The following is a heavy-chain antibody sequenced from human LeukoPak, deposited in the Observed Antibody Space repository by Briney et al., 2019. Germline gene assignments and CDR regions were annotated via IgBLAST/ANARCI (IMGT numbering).Heavy chain of an antibody. CDR2: IYPADSDI. J-gene: IGHJ5*02. CDR3: ARQEYCSDGSCYTWFDP. V-gene: IGHV5-51*01. CDR1: GYSFTSYW. D-gene: IGHD2-15*01. Sequence: PGESLKISCKGSGYSFTSYWIGWVRQMPGKGLEWMGIIYPADSDIRYSPSFQGQVTISADKSISTAYLQWSSLKASDTAMYYCARQEYCSDGSCYTWFDPWGQGTLVTVSS.